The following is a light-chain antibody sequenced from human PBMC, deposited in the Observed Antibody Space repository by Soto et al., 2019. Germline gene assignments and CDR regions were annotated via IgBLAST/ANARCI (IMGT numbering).Light chain of an antibody. J-gene: IGKJ4*01. CDR3: QQYNNWPLT. CDR2: GAS. V-gene: IGKV3-15*01. CDR1: QSVTSN. Sequence: EIVMTQSPATLSVSPGETATLSCGASQSVTSNLAWYQQKPGQAPRLLMYGASTRATGIPARFSGSGSGTEFTLAISSLQSEDLAVYYCQQYNNWPLTFGGGTKVE.